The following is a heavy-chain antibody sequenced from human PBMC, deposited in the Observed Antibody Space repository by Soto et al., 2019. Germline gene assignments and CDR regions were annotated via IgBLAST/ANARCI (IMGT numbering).Heavy chain of an antibody. D-gene: IGHD2-21*02. Sequence: GASVKVSCKASGYTFTSYGISWVRQAPGQGLEWMGWISAYNGNTNYAQKLQGRVTMTTDTSTSTAYMELRSLRSDGTAVYYCASPGGYCGGDCYDYYYYGMDVWGQGTTVTVSS. CDR1: GYTFTSYG. CDR2: ISAYNGNT. CDR3: ASPGGYCGGDCYDYYYYGMDV. J-gene: IGHJ6*01. V-gene: IGHV1-18*01.